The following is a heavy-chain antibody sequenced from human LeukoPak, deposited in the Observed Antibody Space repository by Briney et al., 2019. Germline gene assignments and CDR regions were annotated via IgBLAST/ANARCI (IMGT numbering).Heavy chain of an antibody. CDR2: ISSSSGTI. D-gene: IGHD3/OR15-3a*01. CDR1: GFTFSSFW. Sequence: GGSLRLSCAASGFTFSSFWMSWVRQAPGKGLEWVSYISSSSGTIYYADSVKGRFTVSRDNAKNSLYLQMNSLRAEDTAVYYCARDRTGGRVPSDYWGQGTLVTVSS. CDR3: ARDRTGGRVPSDY. J-gene: IGHJ4*02. V-gene: IGHV3-48*01.